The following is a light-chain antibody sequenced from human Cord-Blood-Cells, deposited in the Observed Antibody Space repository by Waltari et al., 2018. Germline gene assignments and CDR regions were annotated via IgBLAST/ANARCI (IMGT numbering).Light chain of an antibody. Sequence: QSALTQPASVSGSPGQSITISCTGTSSDVRGYNYVSCYQQHPGKAPNLMIYDVSNRPSGVSNRFSGSKSGNTASLTISGLQAEDEADYYCSSYTSSSTLVFGGGTKLTVL. CDR1: SSDVRGYNY. CDR3: SSYTSSSTLV. V-gene: IGLV2-14*01. J-gene: IGLJ2*01. CDR2: DVS.